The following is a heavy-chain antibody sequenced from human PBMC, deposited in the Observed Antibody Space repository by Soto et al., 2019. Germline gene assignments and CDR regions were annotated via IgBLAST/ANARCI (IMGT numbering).Heavy chain of an antibody. J-gene: IGHJ4*02. V-gene: IGHV1-18*01. D-gene: IGHD5-18*01. Sequence: QVQLVQSEAEVKKPGASARVSCKTSGYNFMSYGVSWVRQAPGQGLEWMGWISGYNGKAKYAQNLQDRVAMTTDTSTNTAYMDLRSLRNDDTAVYFCARAAVNSFGYCDYWGQGTLVTVSS. CDR2: ISGYNGKA. CDR1: GYNFMSYG. CDR3: ARAAVNSFGYCDY.